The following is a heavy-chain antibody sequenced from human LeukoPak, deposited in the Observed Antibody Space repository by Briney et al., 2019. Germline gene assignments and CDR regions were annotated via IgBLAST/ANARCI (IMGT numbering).Heavy chain of an antibody. Sequence: PETLSLTCTVSGGPISSYYWSWIRQPPGKGLEWIGYIYYSGSTNYNPSLKSRVTISVDTSKNQFSLKLSSVTAADTAVYYCARSVRPGTDFDYWGQGTLVTVSS. CDR1: GGPISSYY. J-gene: IGHJ4*02. CDR3: ARSVRPGTDFDY. CDR2: IYYSGST. V-gene: IGHV4-59*01.